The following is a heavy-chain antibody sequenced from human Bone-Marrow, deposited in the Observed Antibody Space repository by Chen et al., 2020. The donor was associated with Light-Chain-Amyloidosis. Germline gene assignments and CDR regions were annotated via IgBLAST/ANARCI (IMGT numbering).Heavy chain of an antibody. CDR2: IKRDGSEK. J-gene: IGHJ4*02. D-gene: IGHD1-1*01. CDR1: GFTFSSYW. V-gene: IGHV3-7*03. Sequence: EVRLVESGGALVQPGGSLRLSCEASGFTFSSYWMSWVRQAPGKGLEWVASIKRDGSEKYYVDSVKGRFSVSRDNAKNSLYLQMISLRVDDTAVYYCGTQTGNWRDLGHWGQGTLVTVSS. CDR3: GTQTGNWRDLGH.